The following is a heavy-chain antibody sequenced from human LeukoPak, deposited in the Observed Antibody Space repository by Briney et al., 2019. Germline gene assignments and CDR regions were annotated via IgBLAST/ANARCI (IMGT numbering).Heavy chain of an antibody. D-gene: IGHD3-22*01. CDR3: ARGGDYYDSSGYYPYYFDY. V-gene: IGHV1-69*06. CDR1: GYTFTSYG. J-gene: IGHJ4*02. CDR2: IIPIFGTG. Sequence: GASVKVSCKASGYTFTSYGISWVRQAPGQGLEWMGGIIPIFGTGNYAQKFQGRVTITADKSTSTAYMELSSLRSEDTAVYYCARGGDYYDSSGYYPYYFDYWGRGTRVTVSS.